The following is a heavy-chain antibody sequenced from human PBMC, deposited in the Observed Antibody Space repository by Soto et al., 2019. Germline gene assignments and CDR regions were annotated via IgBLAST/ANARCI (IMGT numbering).Heavy chain of an antibody. D-gene: IGHD6-13*01. CDR3: ARHPAAAVYYYYGMDV. CDR1: GGSVSSGDYY. J-gene: IGHJ6*02. V-gene: IGHV4-61*08. Sequence: SETLSLTCTVSGGSVSSGDYYWSWIRQPPGKGLEWIGNIYYSGSTNYNPSLKSRATISVDTSKNQFSLKVSSATAADTAVYYCARHPAAAVYYYYGMDVWGQGTTVTVSS. CDR2: IYYSGST.